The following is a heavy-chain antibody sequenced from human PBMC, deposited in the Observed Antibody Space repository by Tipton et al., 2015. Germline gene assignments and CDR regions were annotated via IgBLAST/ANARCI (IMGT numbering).Heavy chain of an antibody. CDR3: ACQDYDSLTRDYQTVDY. V-gene: IGHV3-7*03. CDR2: IKQDGSEK. CDR1: GFTFSSYW. Sequence: SLRLSCAASGFTFSSYWMSWVRQAPGKGLEWVANIKQDGSEKYYVDSVKGRFTISRDNAKNSLYLQMNSLRAEDTAVYYCACQDYDSLTRDYQTVDYWGQGTLVTVSS. J-gene: IGHJ4*02. D-gene: IGHD3-9*01.